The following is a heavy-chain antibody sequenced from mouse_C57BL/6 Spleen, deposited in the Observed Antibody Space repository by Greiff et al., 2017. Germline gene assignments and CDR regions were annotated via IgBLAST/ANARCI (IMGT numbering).Heavy chain of an antibody. J-gene: IGHJ2*01. Sequence: QVTLKVSGPGILQSSQTLSLTCSFSGFSLSTSGMGVSWIRQPSGKGLEWLAHTYWDDDKRYNPYLKIRLTISKDTSRTQVFLKITSVDTADTAAYYCARTNLFYYFDYWGQGTTLTVSS. CDR3: ARTNLFYYFDY. CDR2: TYWDDDK. V-gene: IGHV8-12*01. CDR1: GFSLSTSGMG.